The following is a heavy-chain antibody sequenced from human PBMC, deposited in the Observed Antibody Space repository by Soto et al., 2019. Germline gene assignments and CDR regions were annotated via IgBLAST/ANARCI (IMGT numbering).Heavy chain of an antibody. D-gene: IGHD2-2*01. CDR1: GGTFSSYA. V-gene: IGHV1-69*12. J-gene: IGHJ6*02. Sequence: QVQLVQSGAEVKKPGSSVKVSCKASGGTFSSYAISWVRQAPGQGLEWMGGIIPIFGTADYAQKFQGRVTITANESTGTAYMKLSSLRSVDTAVYYCGRHVPTAGYYYHMDVWGQGTTVTVSS. CDR3: GRHVPTAGYYYHMDV. CDR2: IIPIFGTA.